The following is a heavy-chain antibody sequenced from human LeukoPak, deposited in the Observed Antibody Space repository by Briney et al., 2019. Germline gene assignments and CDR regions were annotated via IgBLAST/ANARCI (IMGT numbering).Heavy chain of an antibody. CDR2: ITWNSDII. Sequence: PGGSLRLSCAASGFPFEDFAMHWVRQAPGKGLEWVTGITWNSDIIGSADSVKGRFTISRDNAKNSLFLQMNSLRAEDTALYYCAKDMGADILMVDYRSGMDVWGQETTVTVTS. J-gene: IGHJ6*02. CDR3: AKDMGADILMVDYRSGMDV. V-gene: IGHV3-9*01. CDR1: GFPFEDFA. D-gene: IGHD2-8*01.